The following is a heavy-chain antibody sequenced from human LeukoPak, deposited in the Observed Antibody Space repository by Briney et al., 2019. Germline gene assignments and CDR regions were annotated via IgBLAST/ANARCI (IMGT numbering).Heavy chain of an antibody. CDR2: IYYSGST. CDR1: GGSISSGDYY. J-gene: IGHJ4*02. D-gene: IGHD6-6*01. CDR3: ARAKYCSSPFDY. V-gene: IGHV4-30-4*01. Sequence: PSETLSLTCTVSGGSISSGDYYWSWIRQPPGKGLGWIGYIYYSGSTYYNPSLKSRVTISVDTSKNQFSLKLSSVTAADTAVYYCARAKYCSSPFDYWGQGTLVTVSS.